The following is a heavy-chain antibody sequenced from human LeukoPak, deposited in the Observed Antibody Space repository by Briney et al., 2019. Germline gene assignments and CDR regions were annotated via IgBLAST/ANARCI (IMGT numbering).Heavy chain of an antibody. V-gene: IGHV1-69*13. Sequence: SVKVSCKASGGTFSSYAISWVRQAPGQGLEWMGGIIPIFGTANYAQKFQGRVTITADESTSTAYMELSSLRPEDTAVYYCARGKVRGVIIEKGFYYYGMDVWGQGTTVTVSS. CDR2: IIPIFGTA. D-gene: IGHD3-10*01. CDR1: GGTFSSYA. CDR3: ARGKVRGVIIEKGFYYYGMDV. J-gene: IGHJ6*02.